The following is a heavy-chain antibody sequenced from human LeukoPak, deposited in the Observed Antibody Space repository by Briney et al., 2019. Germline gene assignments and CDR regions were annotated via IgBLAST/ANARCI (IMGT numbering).Heavy chain of an antibody. J-gene: IGHJ4*02. V-gene: IGHV3-9*03. Sequence: GRSLRLSCAASGFTFDDYAMHWVRQAPGKGLEWVSGISWNSGSIGYADSVKGRFTISRDNAKNSLYLQMNSLRAEDVALYYCAKDKSRFLEWLSFDYWGQGTLVTVSS. D-gene: IGHD3-3*01. CDR3: AKDKSRFLEWLSFDY. CDR2: ISWNSGSI. CDR1: GFTFDDYA.